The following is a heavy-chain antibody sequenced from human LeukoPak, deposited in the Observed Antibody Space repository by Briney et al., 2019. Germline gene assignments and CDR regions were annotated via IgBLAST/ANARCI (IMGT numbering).Heavy chain of an antibody. CDR1: GGSISSGDYY. CDR3: ARYTSGSYFDS. CDR2: IYYSGST. J-gene: IGHJ4*02. V-gene: IGHV4-61*08. Sequence: SETLSLTCTVSGGSISSGDYYWSWIRQPPGKGLEWIGYIYYSGSTNYNPSLKSRVTISVDTSKNQFSLKLSSVTAADTAVYYCARYTSGSYFDSWGQGTLVTVSS. D-gene: IGHD6-19*01.